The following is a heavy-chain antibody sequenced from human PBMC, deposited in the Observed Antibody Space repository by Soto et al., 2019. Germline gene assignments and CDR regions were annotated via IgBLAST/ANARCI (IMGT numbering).Heavy chain of an antibody. CDR1: RRSMDSVCSV. Sequence: SESLSLASTVARRSMDSVCSVWTWVRQHPGKGLEWIGYIYYSESTNYSPSLKSRVTISVDTSKTQVSLKLSSVTAADTAVYYCARARRYCSGGSCYMYCFDYWGQGTLVTVSS. CDR2: IYYSEST. V-gene: IGHV4-61*01. D-gene: IGHD2-15*01. CDR3: ARARRYCSGGSCYMYCFDY. J-gene: IGHJ4*02.